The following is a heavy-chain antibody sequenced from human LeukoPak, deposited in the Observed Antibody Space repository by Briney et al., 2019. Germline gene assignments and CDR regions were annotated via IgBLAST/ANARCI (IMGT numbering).Heavy chain of an antibody. Sequence: PGGSLRLSCVGSGFTFSASGMHWIRQAPGKGLEWVAVISDDGRNQYYADSVKGRFTISRDDSKNTMYLQMNSLREEDTAVYYCARWRNNYLKGYSDYWGQGTAVTVSS. V-gene: IGHV3-30*03. CDR1: GFTFSASG. J-gene: IGHJ4*02. CDR3: ARWRNNYLKGYSDY. D-gene: IGHD3-9*01. CDR2: ISDDGRNQ.